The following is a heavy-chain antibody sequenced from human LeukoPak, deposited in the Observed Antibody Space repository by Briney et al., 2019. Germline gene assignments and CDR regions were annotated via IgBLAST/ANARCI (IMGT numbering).Heavy chain of an antibody. Sequence: SETLSLTCTVSGYSISSGYYWGWIRQPPGKGLEWIGSIYHSGSTYYNPSLKSRVTISVDTSKNQFSLKLSSVTAADTAVYYCAREDIVATMTFDYWGQGTLVTVSS. D-gene: IGHD5-12*01. V-gene: IGHV4-38-2*02. CDR1: GYSISSGYY. J-gene: IGHJ4*02. CDR3: AREDIVATMTFDY. CDR2: IYHSGST.